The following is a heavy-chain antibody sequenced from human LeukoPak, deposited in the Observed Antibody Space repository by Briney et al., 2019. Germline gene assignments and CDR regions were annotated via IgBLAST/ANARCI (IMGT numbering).Heavy chain of an antibody. Sequence: SETLSLTCTVSGGSISSYYWSWIRRPPGKGLEWIGYIYYSGSTNYNPSLKSRVTISVDTSKNQFSLKLSSVTAADTAVYYCARVGGFGRFGELFEGDPWGQGTLVTVSS. CDR1: GGSISSYY. CDR3: ARVGGFGRFGELFEGDP. D-gene: IGHD3-10*01. J-gene: IGHJ5*02. CDR2: IYYSGST. V-gene: IGHV4-59*01.